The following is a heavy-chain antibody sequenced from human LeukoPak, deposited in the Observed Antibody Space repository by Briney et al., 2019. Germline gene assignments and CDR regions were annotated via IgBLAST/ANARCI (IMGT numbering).Heavy chain of an antibody. CDR2: IWYDGSNK. V-gene: IGHV3-33*06. CDR3: AKDLRIAVAGMAL. D-gene: IGHD6-19*01. J-gene: IGHJ4*02. Sequence: GGSLRLSCAASGFTFRNYGMNWVRQAPGKGLEWVTIIWYDGSNKYYADSVKGRFIISRDNSKNTLYLQMNSLRAEDTAVYYCAKDLRIAVAGMALWGQGTLVTVSS. CDR1: GFTFRNYG.